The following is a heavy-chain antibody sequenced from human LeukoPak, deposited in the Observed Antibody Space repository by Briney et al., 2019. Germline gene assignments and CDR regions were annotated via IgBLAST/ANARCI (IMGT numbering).Heavy chain of an antibody. CDR2: ISPNSGGT. V-gene: IGHV1-2*02. Sequence: ASVKVSCKASGFTFSAYYMRCVPQAPGQGLEWMAWISPNSGGTNYVQKFQGRVTVTRDTSISTEYMEISGLTSDDTALYYCAREPSGSVGYEYWGQGTLVTVSS. D-gene: IGHD3-10*01. CDR1: GFTFSAYY. J-gene: IGHJ4*02. CDR3: AREPSGSVGYEY.